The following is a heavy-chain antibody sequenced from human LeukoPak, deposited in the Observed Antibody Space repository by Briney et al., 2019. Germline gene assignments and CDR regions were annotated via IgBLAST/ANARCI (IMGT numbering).Heavy chain of an antibody. CDR2: ISYDGSNK. J-gene: IGHJ6*02. CDR1: GFTFSNYA. D-gene: IGHD6-19*01. V-gene: IGHV3-30-3*01. CDR3: AKVNLRGRGAVASRGPYYYYGMDV. Sequence: GRSLRLSCAASGFTFSNYAMHWVRQAPGKGLEWVAVISYDGSNKYYADSVKGRFTISRDNSKNTLYLQMNSLRAEDTAVYYCAKVNLRGRGAVASRGPYYYYGMDVWGQGTTVTVSS.